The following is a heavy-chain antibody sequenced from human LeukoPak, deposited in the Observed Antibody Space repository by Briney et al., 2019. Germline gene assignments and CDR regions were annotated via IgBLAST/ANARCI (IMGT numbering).Heavy chain of an antibody. D-gene: IGHD3-3*01. CDR3: ARGPHYDFWSGLIDY. J-gene: IGHJ4*02. Sequence: GGSLRLSCAASGFTFSSYAMSWVRQAPGKGLEWVSAISGSGGSTYYADSVKGRFTISRDNSKNTLYLQMNSLRAEDTAVYYCARGPHYDFWSGLIDYWGQGTLVTVSS. V-gene: IGHV3-23*01. CDR1: GFTFSSYA. CDR2: ISGSGGST.